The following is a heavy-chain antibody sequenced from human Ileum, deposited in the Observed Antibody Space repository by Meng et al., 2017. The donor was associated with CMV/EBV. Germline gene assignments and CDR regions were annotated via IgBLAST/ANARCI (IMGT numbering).Heavy chain of an antibody. D-gene: IGHD1-26*01. Sequence: QVHLVQSGSELKKPGASVKVSCKTSGYTFTSNNIIWVRQAPGQGPEWMGWIDTNTGNPTYAQDFTGRFVFSLDTSVNTAYLQISSLKAEDTAVYYCARDGLSGRYFDYWGQGTLVTVSS. V-gene: IGHV7-4-1*02. CDR2: IDTNTGNP. CDR3: ARDGLSGRYFDY. J-gene: IGHJ4*02. CDR1: GYTFTSNN.